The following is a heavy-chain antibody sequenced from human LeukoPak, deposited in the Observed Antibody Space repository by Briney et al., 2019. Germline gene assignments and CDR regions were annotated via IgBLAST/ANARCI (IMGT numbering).Heavy chain of an antibody. J-gene: IGHJ4*02. CDR2: ITSSSTNI. V-gene: IGHV3-48*02. Sequence: GGSLRLSCAASGFTFSSYAMHWVRQAPGKGLEWVSHITSSSTNIYYADSVRGRFTISRDNAKNALSLQMNSLRDEDTAVYYCATSGNYYLKYWGQGTLVTVSS. CDR3: ATSGNYYLKY. D-gene: IGHD1-26*01. CDR1: GFTFSSYA.